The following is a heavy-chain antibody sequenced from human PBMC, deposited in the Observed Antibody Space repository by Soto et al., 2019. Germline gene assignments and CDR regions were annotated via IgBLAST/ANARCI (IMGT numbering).Heavy chain of an antibody. CDR1: GDSISSNNYY. J-gene: IGHJ4*02. V-gene: IGHV4-39*02. D-gene: IGHD6-19*01. Sequence: SETLSLTCTVSGDSISSNNYYWGWVRQPPEKGLEWIGSISYSGRTNYNPSLKSRVTISVDTSKNHFSLKLSSVTAADTAVYYCARPARSAWYGAFDYWGQGALVTSPQ. CDR3: ARPARSAWYGAFDY. CDR2: ISYSGRT.